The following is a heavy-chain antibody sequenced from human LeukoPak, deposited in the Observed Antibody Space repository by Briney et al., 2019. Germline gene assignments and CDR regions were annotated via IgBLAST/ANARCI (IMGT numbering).Heavy chain of an antibody. CDR1: GFTFSSYS. J-gene: IGHJ4*02. V-gene: IGHV3-21*01. Sequence: GGSLRLSCAASGFTFSSYSMNWVRQAPGKGLEWVSSISSSGSYIYYADSVKGRFTISRDNAKNSLYLQMNSLRAEDTAVYYCARGLYYDILTGQDYYFDYWGQGTLVTVSS. D-gene: IGHD3-9*01. CDR2: ISSSGSYI. CDR3: ARGLYYDILTGQDYYFDY.